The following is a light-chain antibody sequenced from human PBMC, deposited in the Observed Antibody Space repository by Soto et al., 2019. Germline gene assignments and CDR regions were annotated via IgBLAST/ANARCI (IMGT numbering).Light chain of an antibody. J-gene: IGLJ2*01. V-gene: IGLV2-14*01. CDR1: RRDVGGYNY. CDR2: EVS. CDR3: SSYTSSSTLV. Sequence: QSALTQPPSASGSPGQSVRISCTGTRRDVGGYNYVAWYQQHPGKAPKLMIYEVSNRPSGVSNRFSGSKSGNTASLTISGLQAEDEADYYCSSYTSSSTLVFGGGTKLTVL.